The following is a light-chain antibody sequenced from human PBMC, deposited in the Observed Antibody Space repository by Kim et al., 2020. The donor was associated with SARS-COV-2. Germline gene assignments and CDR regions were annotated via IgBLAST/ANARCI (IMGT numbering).Light chain of an antibody. J-gene: IGKJ4*01. Sequence: LSPGERGTLSCRASQSVSSYLAWYQQKAGQAPRLLIYEASNRATGIPARFSGSGSGTDFTLTISSLEPEDFAVYYCQQRSNWPLTFGGGTKVDIK. CDR2: EAS. CDR1: QSVSSY. V-gene: IGKV3-11*01. CDR3: QQRSNWPLT.